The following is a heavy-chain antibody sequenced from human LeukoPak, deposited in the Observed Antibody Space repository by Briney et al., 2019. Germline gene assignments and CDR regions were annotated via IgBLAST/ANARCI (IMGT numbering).Heavy chain of an antibody. CDR3: ARLGEDSSGWYHAFDI. J-gene: IGHJ3*02. CDR1: GGSISGYY. CDR2: IYYSGST. D-gene: IGHD6-19*01. V-gene: IGHV4-59*08. Sequence: PSETLSLTCTVSGGSISGYYWSWIRQPPGKGLEWIGYIYYSGSTNYNPSLKSRVTISVDTSKNQFSLKLSSVTAADTAVYYCARLGEDSSGWYHAFDIWGQGTMVTVSS.